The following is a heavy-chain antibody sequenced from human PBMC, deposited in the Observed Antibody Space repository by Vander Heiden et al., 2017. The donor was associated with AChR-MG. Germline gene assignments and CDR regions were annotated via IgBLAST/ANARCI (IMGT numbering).Heavy chain of an antibody. V-gene: IGHV4-61*01. D-gene: IGHD5-12*01. CDR3: ARGPDEEMATITWRFFG. Sequence: QVQLQESGPGLVKPSETLSLTCTVSGGSVSSGSYYWSWIRQPPGKGLEWIGYIYYSGSTNYNPSLKSRVTISVDTSKNQFSLKLSSVTAADTAVYYCARGPDEEMATITWRFFGWGQGTLVTVSS. J-gene: IGHJ4*02. CDR2: IYYSGST. CDR1: GGSVSSGSYY.